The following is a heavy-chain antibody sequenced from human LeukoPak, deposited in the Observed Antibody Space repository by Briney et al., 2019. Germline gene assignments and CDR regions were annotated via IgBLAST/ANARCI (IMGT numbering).Heavy chain of an antibody. CDR1: GFTFSSYS. D-gene: IGHD6-13*01. CDR3: ARDNGQQLAYAFDI. V-gene: IGHV3-21*01. CDR2: ISSSSSYI. J-gene: IGHJ3*02. Sequence: GGSLRLSCAASGFTFSSYSMDWVRQAPGKGLEWVSFISSSSSYIYYADSVKGRFTISRDNAKNSLYLQMNSLRAEDTAVYYCARDNGQQLAYAFDIWGQGTMVTVSS.